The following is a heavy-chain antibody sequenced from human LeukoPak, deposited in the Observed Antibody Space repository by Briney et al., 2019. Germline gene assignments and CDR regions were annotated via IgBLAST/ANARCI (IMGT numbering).Heavy chain of an antibody. V-gene: IGHV3-48*04. D-gene: IGHD3-22*01. CDR3: ARGAYYYDSSGYAIDY. J-gene: IGHJ4*02. CDR2: ISSSGSTI. CDR1: GFTFSTYS. Sequence: GGSLRLSCAASGFTFSTYSMNWVRQAPGKGLEWVSYISSSGSTIYYADSVKGRFTISRDNAKNSLYLQMNSLRAEDTAVYYCARGAYYYDSSGYAIDYWGQGTLVTVSS.